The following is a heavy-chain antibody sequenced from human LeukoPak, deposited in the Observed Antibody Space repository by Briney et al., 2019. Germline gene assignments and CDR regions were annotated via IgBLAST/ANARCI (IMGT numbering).Heavy chain of an antibody. J-gene: IGHJ4*02. CDR1: GFTFSSYW. CDR3: VRVKGTYFDF. V-gene: IGHV3-7*01. Sequence: TGGSLRLSCAASGFTFSSYWMTWVRQAPGKGLEWVSNINGDGSIENYVHSVRGRFSIFRDNAKDALYLQMNSLRVDDTAIYYCVRVKGTYFDFWGQGTLVTVSS. D-gene: IGHD1-1*01. CDR2: INGDGSIE.